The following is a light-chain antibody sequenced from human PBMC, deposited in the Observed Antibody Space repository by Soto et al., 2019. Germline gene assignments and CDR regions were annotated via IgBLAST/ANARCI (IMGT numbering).Light chain of an antibody. J-gene: IGKJ2*01. Sequence: EIVLTQSPATLSLSPGEGATLSCRASQSISYYLAWYQQKPGQAPRLLIYDASNRATGIPARFRGSGSGTDFTLTISSLEPEDFAVYYCQHRSNWPPTFGQGTKLEIK. CDR3: QHRSNWPPT. CDR2: DAS. V-gene: IGKV3-11*01. CDR1: QSISYY.